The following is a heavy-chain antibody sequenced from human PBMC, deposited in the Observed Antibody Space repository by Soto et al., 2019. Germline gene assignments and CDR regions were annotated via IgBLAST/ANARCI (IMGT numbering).Heavy chain of an antibody. J-gene: IGHJ4*02. CDR2: ISYDGSNK. D-gene: IGHD3-3*01. Sequence: QVQLVESGGGVVQPGRSLRLSCAASGFTFSSCAMHWVRQAPGKGLEWVALISYDGSNKYYADSVKGRFTISRDNSKNTLYRQMNSLTAEDTAVYYCARDKRDLRFLEWSYYFDYWGQGTLVTVSS. V-gene: IGHV3-30-3*01. CDR3: ARDKRDLRFLEWSYYFDY. CDR1: GFTFSSCA.